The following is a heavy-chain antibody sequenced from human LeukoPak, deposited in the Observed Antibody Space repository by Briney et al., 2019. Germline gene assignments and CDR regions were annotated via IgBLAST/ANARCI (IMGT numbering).Heavy chain of an antibody. CDR3: ARGATPDY. Sequence: PGGSLRLSCAASGFSFNNHWMSWVRQAPGKGLEWVANIMEDGSRRNYVDSVKGRFTISRDNVKNSLYLQMNSLRDEDTAVYYCARGATPDYWGQGTLVTVSS. J-gene: IGHJ4*02. CDR1: GFSFNNHW. V-gene: IGHV3-7*01. CDR2: IMEDGSRR.